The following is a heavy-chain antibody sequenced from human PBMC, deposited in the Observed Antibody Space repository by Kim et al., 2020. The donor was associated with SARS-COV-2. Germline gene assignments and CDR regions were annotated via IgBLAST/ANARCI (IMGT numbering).Heavy chain of an antibody. D-gene: IGHD6-13*01. J-gene: IGHJ4*02. V-gene: IGHV4-4*07. CDR3: ARASHSGSWLDY. Sequence: NYNPSLKNRVTMSVDTSRTQFSLKLGSVTAADTAFYYCARASHSGSWLDYWGQGTLVTVSS.